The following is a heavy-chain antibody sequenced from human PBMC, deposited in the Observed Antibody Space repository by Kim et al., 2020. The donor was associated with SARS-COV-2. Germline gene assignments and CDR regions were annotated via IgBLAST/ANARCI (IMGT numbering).Heavy chain of an antibody. J-gene: IGHJ6*02. CDR2: IIPIFGTA. CDR1: GGTFSSYA. D-gene: IGHD3-3*01. V-gene: IGHV1-69*13. Sequence: SVKVSCKASGGTFSSYAISWVRQAPGQGLEWMGGIIPIFGTANYAQKFQGRVTITADESTSTAYMELSSLRSEDTAVYYCARDNTYYDFWSGSPYYYYGMDVWGQGTTVTVSS. CDR3: ARDNTYYDFWSGSPYYYYGMDV.